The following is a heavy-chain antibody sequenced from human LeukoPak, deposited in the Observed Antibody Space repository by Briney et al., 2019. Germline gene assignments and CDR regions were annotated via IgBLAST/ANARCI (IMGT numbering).Heavy chain of an antibody. D-gene: IGHD3-16*02. CDR1: GGSISSYW. CDR3: ARGGYTISSYIFDY. V-gene: IGHV4-4*07. Sequence: PSEALSLTCSVSGGSISSYWWSWIRQPAGKGLEFIGRIYTTGRTNYNPSLKSRVSMSVDTSKNKFSLELRSVTAADTAVYFCARGGYTISSYIFDYWSQGALVTVSS. CDR2: IYTTGRT. J-gene: IGHJ4*02.